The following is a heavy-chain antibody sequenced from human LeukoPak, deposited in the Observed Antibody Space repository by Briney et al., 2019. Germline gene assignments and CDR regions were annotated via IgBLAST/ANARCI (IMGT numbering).Heavy chain of an antibody. V-gene: IGHV5-10-1*01. Sequence: GASVKVSCKASGGTFSSYAISWVRQMPGKGLEWMGRIDPSDSYTNYSPSFQGHVTISADKSISTAYLQWSSLKTSDTAMYYCARRCSSSSCPFEYWGQGTLVTVSS. CDR2: IDPSDSYT. CDR1: GGTFSSYA. J-gene: IGHJ4*02. D-gene: IGHD2-2*01. CDR3: ARRCSSSSCPFEY.